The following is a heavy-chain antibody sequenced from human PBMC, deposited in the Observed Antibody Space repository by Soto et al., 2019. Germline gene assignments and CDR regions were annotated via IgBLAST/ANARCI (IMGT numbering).Heavy chain of an antibody. CDR2: IIPIFGTA. V-gene: IGHV1-69*13. D-gene: IGHD3-3*01. CDR1: GGTFSSYA. Sequence: SVKVSCKASGGTFSSYAISWVRQAPGQGLEWMGGIIPIFGTANYAQKFQGRVTITADESTSTAYMELSSLRSEDTAVYYCARDKRDYDFWSGPLHYYFDYWGQGTLVTVSS. CDR3: ARDKRDYDFWSGPLHYYFDY. J-gene: IGHJ4*02.